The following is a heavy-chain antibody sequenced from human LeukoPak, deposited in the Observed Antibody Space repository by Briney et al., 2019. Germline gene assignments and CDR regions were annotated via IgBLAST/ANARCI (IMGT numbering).Heavy chain of an antibody. Sequence: GGSLRLSGAASGFTFSNYAMSWVRQAPGKGLEWVSAISGSGTSTYFADSVKGRFTISRDNSKNTLYLQMNSLRAEDTAVYYCATRGSVDTATYAFDIWGQGTIVTVSS. J-gene: IGHJ3*02. CDR3: ATRGSVDTATYAFDI. CDR1: GFTFSNYA. CDR2: ISGSGTST. D-gene: IGHD5-18*01. V-gene: IGHV3-23*01.